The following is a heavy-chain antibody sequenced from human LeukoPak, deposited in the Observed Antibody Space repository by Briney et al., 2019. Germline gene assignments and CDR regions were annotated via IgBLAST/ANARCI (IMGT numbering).Heavy chain of an antibody. J-gene: IGHJ4*02. Sequence: PGGSLRLSCAASGFTFRSHWMNWVRQAPGKGLEWVANIKHGGSEKYYVDSVKGRFTISRDSAKNSLYLQMNSLRAEDTAVYYCARGDENYYGSGSQDYWGQGTLVTVSS. CDR2: IKHGGSEK. V-gene: IGHV3-7*01. CDR1: GFTFRSHW. D-gene: IGHD3-10*01. CDR3: ARGDENYYGSGSQDY.